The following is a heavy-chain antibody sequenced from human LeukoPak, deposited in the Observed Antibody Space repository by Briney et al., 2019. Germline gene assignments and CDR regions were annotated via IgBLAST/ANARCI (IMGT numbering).Heavy chain of an antibody. CDR2: IYHSGST. CDR3: AREYEAGWFDP. Sequence: SQTLSLTCAVSGGSISSGGYSWSWIRQPSGKGLEWIGYIYHSGSTYYNPSLKSRVTISVDRSKNQFSLKLSSVTAADTAVYYCAREYEAGWFDPWGQGTLVTVSS. V-gene: IGHV4-30-2*01. D-gene: IGHD3-16*01. CDR1: GGSISSGGYS. J-gene: IGHJ5*02.